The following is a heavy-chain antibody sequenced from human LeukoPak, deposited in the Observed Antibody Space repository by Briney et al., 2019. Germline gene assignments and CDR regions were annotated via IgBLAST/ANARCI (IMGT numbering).Heavy chain of an antibody. J-gene: IGHJ4*02. CDR1: AFTFSNAW. D-gene: IGHD2-15*01. V-gene: IGHV3-15*01. CDR2: IKSKTDGGTT. CDR3: TTEERVSSGYCSGGSCYIDY. Sequence: GGSLRLSCAASAFTFSNAWMNWVRQAPGKGLEWVGRIKSKTDGGTTDYAAPVKGRFTISRDDSKNTLYLQMNSLKAEDTAVYYCTTEERVSSGYCSGGSCYIDYWGQGTLVTVSS.